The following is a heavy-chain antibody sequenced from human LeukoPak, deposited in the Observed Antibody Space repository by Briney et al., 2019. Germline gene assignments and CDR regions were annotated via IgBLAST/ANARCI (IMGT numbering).Heavy chain of an antibody. J-gene: IGHJ4*02. D-gene: IGHD2-21*01. CDR3: AKSGTYFDFDH. V-gene: IGHV3-7*01. CDR2: IDRDGGEK. Sequence: GGSLRLSCAASGLTFSGSWMSWVRQAPGQGLEWVALIDRDGGEKYYGDSVKGRFTISRDNTKNSLYLQMNSLIPEGTAVYYCAKSGTYFDFDHWGQGTLVTVTS. CDR1: GLTFSGSW.